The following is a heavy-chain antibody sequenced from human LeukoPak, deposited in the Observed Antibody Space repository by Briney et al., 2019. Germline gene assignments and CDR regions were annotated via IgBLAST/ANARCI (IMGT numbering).Heavy chain of an antibody. D-gene: IGHD3-22*01. J-gene: IGHJ4*02. CDR1: GFSLSGYG. CDR3: ARASPMIDY. V-gene: IGHV3-74*01. CDR2: INSDGSST. Sequence: GGSLRLSCAASGFSLSGYGMNWVRQVPGKGLVWVSRINSDGSSTDYADSVKGRFTISRDTAENTLYLQMNSLGAEDTAVYYCARASPMIDYWGQGTLVTVSS.